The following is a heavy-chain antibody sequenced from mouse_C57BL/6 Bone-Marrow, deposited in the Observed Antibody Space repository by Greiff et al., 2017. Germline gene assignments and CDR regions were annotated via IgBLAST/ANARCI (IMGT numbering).Heavy chain of an antibody. D-gene: IGHD1-1*01. CDR1: GFTFSSYA. J-gene: IGHJ3*01. CDR2: ISDGGSYT. V-gene: IGHV5-4*03. Sequence: EVKLVESGGGLVKPGGSLKLSCAASGFTFSSYAMSWVRQTPEKRLEWVATISDGGSYTYYPDNVKGRFTISRDNAKNHLYQQMSHLKSEDTAMYYCARDYYGSWGQGTLVTVSA. CDR3: ARDYYGS.